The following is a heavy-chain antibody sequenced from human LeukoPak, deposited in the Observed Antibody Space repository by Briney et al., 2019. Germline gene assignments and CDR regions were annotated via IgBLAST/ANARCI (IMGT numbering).Heavy chain of an antibody. J-gene: IGHJ3*02. V-gene: IGHV3-23*01. Sequence: GGSLRLPCAASGFTFSSYEMNWVRQAPGKGLEWVSAISGSGGSTYYADSVKGRFTISRDNSKNTLYLQMNSLRAEDTAVYYCAKKALGSYAFDIWGQGTMVTVSS. D-gene: IGHD7-27*01. CDR2: ISGSGGST. CDR1: GFTFSSYE. CDR3: AKKALGSYAFDI.